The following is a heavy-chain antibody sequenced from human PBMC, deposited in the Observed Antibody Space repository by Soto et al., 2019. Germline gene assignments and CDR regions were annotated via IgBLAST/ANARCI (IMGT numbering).Heavy chain of an antibody. CDR3: ERVDHRGVAVARDY. CDR2: ISGFNGNT. D-gene: IGHD6-19*01. Sequence: ASVKVSCKASCDTFASHGLSWVRQPPEQGLEWMGLISGFNGNTDYAQKFQGRVTLTTDTSTSTAYMELRSLRSDDTAVYYCERVDHRGVAVARDYWGQGTLVTVSS. J-gene: IGHJ4*02. CDR1: CDTFASHG. V-gene: IGHV1-18*01.